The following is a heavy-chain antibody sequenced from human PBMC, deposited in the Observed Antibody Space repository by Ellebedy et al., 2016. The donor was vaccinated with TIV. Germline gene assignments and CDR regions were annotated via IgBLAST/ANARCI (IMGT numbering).Heavy chain of an antibody. D-gene: IGHD2-21*02. Sequence: ASVKVSCXASGYTFNRYGVTWVRQAPGQGLEWMGWINPHNGDTKIAQKFEGRVIMTTDTSTSTADMEVRSLRSDDTAFYFCAKAAEVTAIWGQAEYLQHWGQGTLVTVSS. CDR2: INPHNGDT. V-gene: IGHV1-18*04. J-gene: IGHJ1*01. CDR1: GYTFNRYG. CDR3: AKAAEVTAIWGQAEYLQH.